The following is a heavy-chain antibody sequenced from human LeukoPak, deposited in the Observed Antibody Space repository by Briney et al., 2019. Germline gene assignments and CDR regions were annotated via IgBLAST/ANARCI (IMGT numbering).Heavy chain of an antibody. V-gene: IGHV3-9*01. CDR1: GFTFDDYA. CDR3: AKDSGWFGELRRAFDI. CDR2: ISWNSGSI. Sequence: GRSLRLSCAASGFTFDDYAMHWVRQAPGKGLEWVSGISWNSGSIGYADSVKGRFTISRDNAKNSLYLQMNSLRAEDTALYYCAKDSGWFGELRRAFDIWGQGTMVTVSS. J-gene: IGHJ3*02. D-gene: IGHD3-10*01.